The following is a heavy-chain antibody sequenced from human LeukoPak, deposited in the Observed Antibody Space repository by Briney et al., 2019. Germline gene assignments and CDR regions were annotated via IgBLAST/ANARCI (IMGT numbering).Heavy chain of an antibody. Sequence: GESLKISCKGSGYSFTSYWIGWVGQTPGKGLERMGVIYPDDSRTRYNPSFEGQVTISADKSITTAYLQWSSLKASDTAMYYCACREFYSPWPGPWGQGTLVTVSS. CDR1: GYSFTSYW. J-gene: IGHJ5*02. V-gene: IGHV5-51*01. CDR2: IYPDDSRT. D-gene: IGHD5-18*01. CDR3: ACREFYSPWPGP.